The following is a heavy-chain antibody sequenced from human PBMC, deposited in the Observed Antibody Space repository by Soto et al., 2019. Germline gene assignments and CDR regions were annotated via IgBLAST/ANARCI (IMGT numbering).Heavy chain of an antibody. J-gene: IGHJ4*02. D-gene: IGHD3-10*01. Sequence: SEPLLLTCRVSGGSMSEYFWSWIRHSPGKGLEWIGYIYYLGSTDYNPSLKSRVTISVDTSKRQFSLRLTSVTAADTAVYYCARDGYDGSGSPYPAYWGPGTQVTVSS. CDR1: GGSMSEYF. CDR2: IYYLGST. V-gene: IGHV4-59*01. CDR3: ARDGYDGSGSPYPAY.